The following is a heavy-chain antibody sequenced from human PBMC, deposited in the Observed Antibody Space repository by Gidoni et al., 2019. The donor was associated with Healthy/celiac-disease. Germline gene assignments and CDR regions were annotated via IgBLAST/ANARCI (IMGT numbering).Heavy chain of an antibody. J-gene: IGHJ4*02. CDR3: ARGGRGFYWNKGAIDY. CDR1: GGSFSGYY. Sequence: QVQLQQWGAGLLKPSETLSLTCAVYGGSFSGYYWSWIRQPPGKGLEWIGEINHSGSTNYNPSLKSRVTISVDTSKNQFSLKLSSVTAADTAVYYCARGGRGFYWNKGAIDYWGQGTLVTVSS. V-gene: IGHV4-34*01. D-gene: IGHD1-1*01. CDR2: INHSGST.